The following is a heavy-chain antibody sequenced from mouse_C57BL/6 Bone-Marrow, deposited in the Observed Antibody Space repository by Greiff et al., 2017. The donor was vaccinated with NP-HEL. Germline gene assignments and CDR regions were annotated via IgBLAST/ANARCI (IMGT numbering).Heavy chain of an antibody. D-gene: IGHD1-1*01. Sequence: QVQLKESGAELMKPGASVKLSCKATGYTFTGYWIEWVKQRPGHGLEWIGEILPGSGSTNYNEKFKGKATFTADTSSNTAYMQLSSLTTEDSAIYYCARRGYYYGSSYPFYAMDYWGQGTSVTVSS. J-gene: IGHJ4*01. V-gene: IGHV1-9*01. CDR1: GYTFTGYW. CDR3: ARRGYYYGSSYPFYAMDY. CDR2: ILPGSGST.